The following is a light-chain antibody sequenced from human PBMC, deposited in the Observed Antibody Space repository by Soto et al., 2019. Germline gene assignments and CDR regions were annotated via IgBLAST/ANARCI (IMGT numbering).Light chain of an antibody. Sequence: QSALTQPASVSGSPGQSITISCTGASSDVGGYNYVSWYQQHPGKAPKRMIYDVSNRPSGVSYRFSGSKSGNTASLTISGLQAEDEADYYCSSYTSSSTRVFGGGTKLTVL. V-gene: IGLV2-14*01. CDR2: DVS. J-gene: IGLJ2*01. CDR1: SSDVGGYNY. CDR3: SSYTSSSTRV.